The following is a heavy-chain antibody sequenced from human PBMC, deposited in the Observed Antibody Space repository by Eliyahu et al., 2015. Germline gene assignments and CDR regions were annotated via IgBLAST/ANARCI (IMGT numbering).Heavy chain of an antibody. D-gene: IGHD4-17*01. J-gene: IGHJ2*01. CDR2: IFWDDDK. Sequence: QISLKESGPTLVKPTQTLTLTCTFSGFSLNTNRVGVGWIRQPPGKALEWLALIFWDDDKRYSPSLKSRLTITKDTSKNQVVLTMTNLDPVDTGTYYCALANGDYVVPEVVVWYFALWGRGTLVTVSS. CDR1: GFSLNTNRVG. V-gene: IGHV2-5*02. CDR3: ALANGDYVVPEVVVWYFAL.